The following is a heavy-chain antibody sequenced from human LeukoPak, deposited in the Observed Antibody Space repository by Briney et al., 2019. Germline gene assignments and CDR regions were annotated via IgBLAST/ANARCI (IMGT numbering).Heavy chain of an antibody. V-gene: IGHV4-39*01. CDR2: IYYSGST. D-gene: IGHD3-10*01. Sequence: SETLSLTCTVSGGSISSSSYYWGWLRQPPGKGLEWVGSIYYSGSTYYNPSLKSRVTISVNTSKNQFSLKLSSVPAADTAVYYCARMDRGVIIRDWFDPWGQGTLVTVSS. J-gene: IGHJ5*02. CDR1: GGSISSSSYY. CDR3: ARMDRGVIIRDWFDP.